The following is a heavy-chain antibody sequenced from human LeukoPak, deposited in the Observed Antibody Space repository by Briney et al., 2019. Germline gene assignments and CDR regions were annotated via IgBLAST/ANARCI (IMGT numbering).Heavy chain of an antibody. CDR1: GFTFSSYS. J-gene: IGHJ4*02. V-gene: IGHV3-21*01. CDR3: ARVDSYYYGSGSYIIFDY. D-gene: IGHD3-10*01. CDR2: ISSSSSYI. Sequence: GGSLRLSCAASGFTFSSYSMNWVRQAPGKGLEWVSSISSSSSYIYYADSVKGRFAISRDNAKNSLYLQMNSLRAEDTAVYYCARVDSYYYGSGSYIIFDYWGQGTLVTVSS.